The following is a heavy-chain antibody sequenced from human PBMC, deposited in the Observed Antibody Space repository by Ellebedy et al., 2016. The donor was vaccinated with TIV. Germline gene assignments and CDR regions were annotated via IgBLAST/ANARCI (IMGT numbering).Heavy chain of an antibody. CDR1: GYNFRSFG. CDR3: ARGNYYDGSGFHPFDY. D-gene: IGHD3-22*01. CDR2: NTPHNGNR. J-gene: IGHJ4*02. V-gene: IGHV1-18*01. Sequence: AASVKVSCKASGYNFRSFGIRWVRQAPGQGLEWMGWNTPHNGNRKYAQNLQGRLTLTTDTSTNTAYMELKSLMSDDTAVYYCARGNYYDGSGFHPFDYWGQGTLVTGS.